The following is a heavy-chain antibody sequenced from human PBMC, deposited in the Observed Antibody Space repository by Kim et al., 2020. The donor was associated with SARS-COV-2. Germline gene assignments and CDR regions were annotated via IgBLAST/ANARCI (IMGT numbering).Heavy chain of an antibody. J-gene: IGHJ4*02. V-gene: IGHV3-23*01. CDR3: AKGRSTSCYTDFDC. D-gene: IGHD2-2*02. Sequence: GAAVKGRFTISRAKSKNTLYLQMNSLRAADTAFYYCAKGRSTSCYTDFDCWGRGTLVTVSS.